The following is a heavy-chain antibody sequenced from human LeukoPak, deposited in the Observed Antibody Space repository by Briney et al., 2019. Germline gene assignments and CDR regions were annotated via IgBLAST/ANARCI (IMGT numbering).Heavy chain of an antibody. J-gene: IGHJ3*02. CDR2: FDPEDGET. CDR3: ARAGKLMITMVRGALASKKGFDI. CDR1: GYTLTELS. V-gene: IGHV1-24*01. Sequence: ASVKVSCKVSGYTLTELSMHWVRQAPGKGLEWMGGFDPEDGETIYAQKFQGRVTMTEDTSTDTAYMELSRLRSDDTAVYYCARAGKLMITMVRGALASKKGFDIWGQGTMVTVSS. D-gene: IGHD3-10*01.